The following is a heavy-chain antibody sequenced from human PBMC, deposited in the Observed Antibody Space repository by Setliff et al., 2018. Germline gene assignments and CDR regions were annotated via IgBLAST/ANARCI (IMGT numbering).Heavy chain of an antibody. Sequence: ASVKVSCKASGYTFTSYGISWVRRAPGQGLEWMGWISAYNGNTNYAQKLQGRVTMTTDTSTSTAYMELRSLRSDDTAVYYCARELRPGPQAKYYYDSSGYSPFDIWGQGTMVTVSS. CDR3: ARELRPGPQAKYYYDSSGYSPFDI. V-gene: IGHV1-18*01. J-gene: IGHJ3*02. CDR1: GYTFTSYG. D-gene: IGHD3-22*01. CDR2: ISAYNGNT.